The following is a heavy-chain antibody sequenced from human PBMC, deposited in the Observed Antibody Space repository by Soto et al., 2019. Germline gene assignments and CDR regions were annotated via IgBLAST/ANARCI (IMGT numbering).Heavy chain of an antibody. J-gene: IGHJ6*02. CDR3: ARDRGWFGELSPLYGMDV. Sequence: ASVKVSCKASGYTFTSYGISWVRQAPGQGLEWMGWISAYNGNTNYAQKPQGRVTMTTDTSTSTAYMELRSLRSDGTAVYYCARDRGWFGELSPLYGMDVWGQGTTVTVSS. D-gene: IGHD3-10*01. V-gene: IGHV1-18*01. CDR2: ISAYNGNT. CDR1: GYTFTSYG.